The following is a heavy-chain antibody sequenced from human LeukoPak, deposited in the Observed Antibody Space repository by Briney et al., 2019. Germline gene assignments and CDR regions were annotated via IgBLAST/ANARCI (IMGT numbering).Heavy chain of an antibody. Sequence: PGRSLRLSCAVSGFTFSSYDMNWVRQAPGKGLGWVSYITDSSFTTYYADSVKGRFTISRDNAKNTLYLQMDSLRAEDTAIYYCARVSGSGTPVYYYSYMDVWGKGTTVIVSS. J-gene: IGHJ6*03. D-gene: IGHD3-10*01. CDR1: GFTFSSYD. V-gene: IGHV3-48*03. CDR2: ITDSSFTT. CDR3: ARVSGSGTPVYYYSYMDV.